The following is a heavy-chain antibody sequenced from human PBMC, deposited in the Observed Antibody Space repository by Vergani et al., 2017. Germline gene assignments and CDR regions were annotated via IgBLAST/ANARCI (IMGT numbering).Heavy chain of an antibody. D-gene: IGHD6-25*01. Sequence: QLQLQESGPGLVKPSETLSLTCTVSGGSISSSSYYWGWIRQPPGKGLEWIGSIYYSGSTNYNPSLKSRVTISVDTSKNQFSLKLSSVTAADTAVYYCARDPVGAASWFDPWGQGTLVTVSS. CDR3: ARDPVGAASWFDP. CDR1: GGSISSSSYY. CDR2: IYYSGST. J-gene: IGHJ5*02. V-gene: IGHV4-39*07.